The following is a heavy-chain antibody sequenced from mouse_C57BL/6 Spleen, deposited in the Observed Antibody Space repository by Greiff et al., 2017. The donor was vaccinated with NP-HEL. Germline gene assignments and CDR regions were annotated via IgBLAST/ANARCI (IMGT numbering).Heavy chain of an antibody. J-gene: IGHJ2*01. V-gene: IGHV1-56*01. D-gene: IGHD1-1*01. Sequence: QVQLQQSGPELVRPGASVKISCKAPGYTFTSHWMQWVRQRPGQGLEWIGEIFPGRGSTYYNEKFKGKATLTVDTSSSPAYLQLSSLTSEDSAVYFCASYYYGSSFDYWGQGTTLTVSS. CDR3: ASYYYGSSFDY. CDR1: GYTFTSHW. CDR2: IFPGRGST.